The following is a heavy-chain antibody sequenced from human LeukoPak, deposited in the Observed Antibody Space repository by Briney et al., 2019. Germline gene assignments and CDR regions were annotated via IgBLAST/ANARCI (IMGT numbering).Heavy chain of an antibody. J-gene: IGHJ3*02. CDR1: GGTFSSYA. D-gene: IGHD2-15*01. CDR2: IIPIFGTA. CDR3: ARDIDCSGGSCYSGYAFDT. V-gene: IGHV1-69*13. Sequence: SVKVSCKASGGTFSSYAISWVRQAPGQGLEWMGGIIPIFGTANYAQKFQGRVTITADESTSTAYMELSSLRSEDTAVYYCARDIDCSGGSCYSGYAFDTWGQGTMVTVSS.